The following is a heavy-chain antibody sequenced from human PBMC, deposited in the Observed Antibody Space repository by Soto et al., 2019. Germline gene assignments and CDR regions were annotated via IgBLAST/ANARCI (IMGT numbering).Heavy chain of an antibody. J-gene: IGHJ5*02. CDR2: IYYTGST. CDR3: ARAKTTLYNWFDP. Sequence: QVQLQESGPGLVKPSETLSLTCTVSGGSINSYYWSWIRQPPGKGLEWIGQIYYTGSTNYNPSLKSRVTISVDRSKNQFSLRLSSVTAADTAVYYGARAKTTLYNWFDPWGQGTLVTGSS. CDR1: GGSINSYY. V-gene: IGHV4-59*08. D-gene: IGHD1-7*01.